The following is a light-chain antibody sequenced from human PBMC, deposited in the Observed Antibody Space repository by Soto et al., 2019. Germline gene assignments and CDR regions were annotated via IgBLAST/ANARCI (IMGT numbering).Light chain of an antibody. Sequence: EIVLTQSPGTLSLSPGERASLSCRASQSVRDNLAWYQQKPGQAPRLLIYRASIRATGVPARFSGSGSGTEFTLTISGLQSEDFAVYSCQQYHNWPITFGQGTRLEIK. CDR1: QSVRDN. J-gene: IGKJ5*01. CDR3: QQYHNWPIT. V-gene: IGKV3-15*01. CDR2: RAS.